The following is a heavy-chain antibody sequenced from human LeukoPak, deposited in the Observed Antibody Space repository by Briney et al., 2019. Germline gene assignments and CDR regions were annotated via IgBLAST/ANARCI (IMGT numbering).Heavy chain of an antibody. CDR2: ISGSGGST. V-gene: IGHV3-23*01. Sequence: PGGSLRLSCAVSGFTFSSYAMSWVRQAPGKGLEWVSAISGSGGSTYYADSVKGRFTISRDNSKNTLYLQMNSLRAEDTAVYYCARGQLGSGWSLDAFDIWGQGTMVTVSS. D-gene: IGHD6-19*01. CDR1: GFTFSSYA. J-gene: IGHJ3*02. CDR3: ARGQLGSGWSLDAFDI.